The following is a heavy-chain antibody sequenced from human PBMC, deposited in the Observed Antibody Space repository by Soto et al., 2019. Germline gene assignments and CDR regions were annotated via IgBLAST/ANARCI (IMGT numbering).Heavy chain of an antibody. D-gene: IGHD2-8*01. CDR3: ARTFNGFPDY. CDR2: IDWDDDK. V-gene: IGHV2-70*01. CDR1: GFSLSTSGMC. J-gene: IGHJ4*02. Sequence: SGPTLVNPTHTLTLTCTFSGFSLSTSGMCVSWIRQPPGKALEWLALIDWDDDKYYSTSLKTRLSISKDTSKNQVFLTMTNMDPVDTATYSCARTFNGFPDYWGQGTLVTVSS.